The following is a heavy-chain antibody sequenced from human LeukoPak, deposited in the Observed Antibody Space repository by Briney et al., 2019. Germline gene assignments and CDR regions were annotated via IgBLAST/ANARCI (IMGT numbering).Heavy chain of an antibody. CDR3: ARGDSGYYYYYGMDV. D-gene: IGHD6-19*01. J-gene: IGHJ6*02. Sequence: SETLSLTCAVYGGSFSGYYWSWIRQPPGKGLEWIGEINHGGSTNYNPSLKSRVTISVDTSKNQFSLKLSSVTAADTAVYYCARGDSGYYYYYGMDVWGQGTTVTVPS. CDR2: INHGGST. CDR1: GGSFSGYY. V-gene: IGHV4-34*01.